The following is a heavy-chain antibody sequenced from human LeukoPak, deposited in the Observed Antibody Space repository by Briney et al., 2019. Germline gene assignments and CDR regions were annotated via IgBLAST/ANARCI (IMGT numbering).Heavy chain of an antibody. CDR3: ARSVVRGVMRYYYYMDV. J-gene: IGHJ6*03. CDR1: GYTFTGYY. V-gene: IGHV1-2*02. CDR2: INPNSGGT. D-gene: IGHD3-10*01. Sequence: ASVKVSCKASGYTFTGYYMHWVRQAPGQGLEWMGWINPNSGGTNYAQKFQGRVTMTRDTSISTAYMELSSLRSEDTAVYYCARSVVRGVMRYYYYMDVWGKGTTVTVSS.